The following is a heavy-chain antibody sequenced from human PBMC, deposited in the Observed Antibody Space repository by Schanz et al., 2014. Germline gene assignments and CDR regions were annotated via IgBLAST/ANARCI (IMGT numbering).Heavy chain of an antibody. D-gene: IGHD6-13*01. J-gene: IGHJ6*02. CDR3: ARDIKKQLVDSKDYYYGMDV. CDR2: LSSSGLYT. V-gene: IGHV3-21*01. Sequence: EVQLVESGGGLVKPGGSLRLSCTASGFIFRSYTMNWVRQAPGKGLEWVSSLSSSGLYTFYADLAGGRFTISRDDAKNSLFLEMNNVRTEDTAVYFCARDIKKQLVDSKDYYYGMDVWGQGTTXTVSS. CDR1: GFIFRSYT.